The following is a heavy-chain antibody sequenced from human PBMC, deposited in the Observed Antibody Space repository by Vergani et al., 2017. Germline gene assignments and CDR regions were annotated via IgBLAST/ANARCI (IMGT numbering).Heavy chain of an antibody. J-gene: IGHJ3*01. D-gene: IGHD3-10*01. CDR2: IFPGDSEV. Sequence: EKQLVQSGSETKKPGASLKISCQAFGYIFSNFWIGWVRQRPGRGLEWMGIIFPGDSEVKSNPTFRGQVIFSVDTSVTTAYLQWRSLQASDTATYFCASGGHGSENGGALQLWGQGTNITVSS. CDR3: ASGGHGSENGGALQL. CDR1: GYIFSNFW. V-gene: IGHV5-51*01.